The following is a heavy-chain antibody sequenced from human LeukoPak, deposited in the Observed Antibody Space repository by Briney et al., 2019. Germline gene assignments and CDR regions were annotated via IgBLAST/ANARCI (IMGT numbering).Heavy chain of an antibody. CDR3: ARNSRRYYDSSGYLDY. D-gene: IGHD3-22*01. CDR1: GGSISSSSYY. Sequence: ETLSLTCTVSGGSISSSSYYWGWIRQPPGKGLEWIGSIYYSGSTYYNPSLKSRVTISVDTSKNQFSLKLSSVTAADTAVYYCARNSRRYYDSSGYLDYWGQGTLVTVSS. J-gene: IGHJ4*02. V-gene: IGHV4-39*07. CDR2: IYYSGST.